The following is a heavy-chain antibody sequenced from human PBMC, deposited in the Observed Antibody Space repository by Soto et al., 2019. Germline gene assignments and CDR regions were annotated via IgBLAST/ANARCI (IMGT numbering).Heavy chain of an antibody. CDR3: ARVGGGSGSYPTPYYFDY. D-gene: IGHD3-10*01. Sequence: QVQLVQSGAEVKKPGSSVKVSCKASGGTFSSYTISWVRQAPGQGLEWMGRIIPILGIANYAQKIQGRVTIPGAKSTSTDYRELSSLRSEDTAVYYCARVGGGSGSYPTPYYFDYWGQGTLVTVSS. CDR1: GGTFSSYT. CDR2: IIPILGIA. J-gene: IGHJ4*02. V-gene: IGHV1-69*02.